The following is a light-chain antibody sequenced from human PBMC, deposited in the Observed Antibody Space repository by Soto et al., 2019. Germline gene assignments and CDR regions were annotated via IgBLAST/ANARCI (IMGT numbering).Light chain of an antibody. Sequence: IPLTPSPSTLSGTVGDRGTITCRASQTISSWLAWYQQKPGKAPKLLIYKASTLKSGVPSRFGGSGSGTEFTLTISSLQPDDFATYYCQHYNSYSEAFGQGTKVDI. CDR2: KAS. CDR1: QTISSW. CDR3: QHYNSYSEA. J-gene: IGKJ1*01. V-gene: IGKV1-5*03.